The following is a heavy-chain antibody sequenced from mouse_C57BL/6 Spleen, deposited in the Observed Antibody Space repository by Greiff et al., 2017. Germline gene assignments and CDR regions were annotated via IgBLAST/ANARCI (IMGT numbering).Heavy chain of an antibody. CDR2: IYPGSGST. Sequence: QLQQPGAELVKPGASVKMSCKASGYTFTSYWITWVKQRPGQGLEWIGDIYPGSGSTNYNEKFKSKATLTVDTSSSTAYMQLSSLTSEDSAVYYCARLVAAEIYAMDYWGQGTSVTVSS. CDR1: GYTFTSYW. D-gene: IGHD1-3*01. V-gene: IGHV1-55*01. CDR3: ARLVAAEIYAMDY. J-gene: IGHJ4*01.